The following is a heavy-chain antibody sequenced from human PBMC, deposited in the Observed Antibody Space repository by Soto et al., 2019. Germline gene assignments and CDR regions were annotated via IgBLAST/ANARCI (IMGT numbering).Heavy chain of an antibody. CDR1: GYTLSNYA. CDR3: GRDGKGRAAAGMAS. V-gene: IGHV1-3*01. D-gene: IGHD6-13*01. CDR2: INAGNGDI. Sequence: ASVKVSCKASGYTLSNYAMHWVRQAPGQRLEWMGWINAGNGDIKYSQKFQGRVSITRDTSANTAYMELSSLRFEDTAVYYCGRDGKGRAAAGMASWGQGTLVTVSS. J-gene: IGHJ5*02.